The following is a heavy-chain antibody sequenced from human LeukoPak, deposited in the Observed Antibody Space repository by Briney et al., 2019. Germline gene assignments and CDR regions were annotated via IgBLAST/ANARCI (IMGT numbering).Heavy chain of an antibody. CDR2: IYTSGST. J-gene: IGHJ4*02. D-gene: IGHD3-3*01. V-gene: IGHV4-61*02. CDR3: ARAHYDFWSGYYMSYYFDY. CDR1: GGSISSGSYY. Sequence: PSETLSLTCTVSGGSISSGSYYWSWIRQPAGKGLEWIGRIYTSGSTNYNPSLKSRVTISVDTSKNQFSLKLSSVTAADTAVYYCARAHYDFWSGYYMSYYFDYWGQGTLVTVSS.